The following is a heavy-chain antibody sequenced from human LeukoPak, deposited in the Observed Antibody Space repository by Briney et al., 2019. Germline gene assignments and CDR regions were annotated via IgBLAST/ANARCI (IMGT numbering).Heavy chain of an antibody. CDR3: ARGAGYSSGWYHSNDY. J-gene: IGHJ4*02. D-gene: IGHD6-19*01. V-gene: IGHV3-7*01. CDR1: GLPLSTYW. CDR2: IKQYGREI. Sequence: GGPVTLSCAVSGLPLSTYWMLWVRHAPREAVEGVANIKQYGREIQYLPSEKSRHIISRDQEKNSPYLQMNSLRADDTALHYCARGAGYSSGWYHSNDYWGQGTLVTVSS.